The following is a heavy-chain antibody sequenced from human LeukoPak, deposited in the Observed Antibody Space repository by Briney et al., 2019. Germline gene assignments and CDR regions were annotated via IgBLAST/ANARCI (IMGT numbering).Heavy chain of an antibody. CDR2: INRIGSIT. CDR3: ARKGLGGELGGFDC. V-gene: IGHV3-20*04. Sequence: PGGSLRLSCAASGFTFSSYSMNWVRQAPGKGLEWVSGINRIGSITGNADSVKGRFTISRDNAKGSLYLQMNSLRAEDTALYYCARKGLGGELGGFDCWGQGTLVTVSS. CDR1: GFTFSSYS. D-gene: IGHD1-26*01. J-gene: IGHJ4*02.